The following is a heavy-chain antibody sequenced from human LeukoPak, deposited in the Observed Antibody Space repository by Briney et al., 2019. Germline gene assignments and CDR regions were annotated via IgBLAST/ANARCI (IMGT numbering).Heavy chain of an antibody. CDR3: ARDHGDFVQHD. CDR2: IYYNGIT. D-gene: IGHD4-17*01. CDR1: GDFISSGNFY. V-gene: IGHV4-39*01. J-gene: IGHJ4*02. Sequence: SETLSLTCTVSGDFISSGNFYWGWIRQPPGKELQWIGSIYYNGITHYNPSLESRVTISADTSTNEFSLKLRSVTAADTAMYYCARDHGDFVQHDWGQGTLVTVSS.